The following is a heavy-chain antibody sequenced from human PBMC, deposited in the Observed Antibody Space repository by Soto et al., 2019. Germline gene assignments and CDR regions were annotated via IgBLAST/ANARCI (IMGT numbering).Heavy chain of an antibody. V-gene: IGHV3-23*01. CDR2: IIGSGGTT. J-gene: IGHJ6*02. D-gene: IGHD5-18*01. Sequence: HPGGSLRLSCAASGFTFSNFAMSWVRQAPGKGLEWVSGIIGSGGTTYYADSVKGRFTISRDKSKATLYLQMNSLRAEDTAIYYCARDGGYSFGPGNYYGMDVWGQGTTVTVSS. CDR1: GFTFSNFA. CDR3: ARDGGYSFGPGNYYGMDV.